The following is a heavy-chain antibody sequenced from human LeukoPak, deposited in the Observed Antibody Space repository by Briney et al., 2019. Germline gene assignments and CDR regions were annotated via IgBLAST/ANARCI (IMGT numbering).Heavy chain of an antibody. CDR3: ATVGVVVPAASPGKYGMDV. J-gene: IGHJ6*02. D-gene: IGHD2-2*01. V-gene: IGHV4-61*01. CDR2: IYYSGST. Sequence: SETLSLTCTVSGGSVSSGSYYWSWIRQPPGKGLEWIGYIYYSGSTNYNPSLKSRVTISVDTSKNQFSLKLSSVTAADTAVYYCATVGVVVPAASPGKYGMDVWGQGTTVTVSS. CDR1: GGSVSSGSYY.